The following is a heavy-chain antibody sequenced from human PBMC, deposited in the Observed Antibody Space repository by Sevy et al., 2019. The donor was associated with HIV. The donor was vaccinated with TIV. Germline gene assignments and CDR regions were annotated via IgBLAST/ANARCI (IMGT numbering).Heavy chain of an antibody. CDR2: TYTSGST. CDR1: GGSISSYY. V-gene: IGHV4-4*07. J-gene: IGHJ4*02. Sequence: SETLSLTCTVSGGSISSYYWSWIRQPAGKGLEWIGRTYTSGSTNYNPSLKSRVTMSVDTSKNQFSLKLSSVTAADTAVYYCARDRTALGVPAWFFDYWGQGTLVTVSS. D-gene: IGHD2-2*01. CDR3: ARDRTALGVPAWFFDY.